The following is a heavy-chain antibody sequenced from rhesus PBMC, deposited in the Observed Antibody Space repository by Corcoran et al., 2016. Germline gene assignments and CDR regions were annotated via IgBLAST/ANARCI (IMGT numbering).Heavy chain of an antibody. CDR3: TRYLRSNFYFDY. D-gene: IGHD2-15*01. J-gene: IGHJ4*01. V-gene: IGHV2-1*01. CDR1: GFSLNTTGMG. CDR2: IYWDADK. Sequence: QVTLKESGPALVKPTQTLTLTCILSGFSLNTTGMGVGWIRQPPGKTLEWLANIYWDADKRLSTSLKSRLTISKDTSKNQVVLTMTNMDPVDTATYYCTRYLRSNFYFDYWGQGVLVTVSS.